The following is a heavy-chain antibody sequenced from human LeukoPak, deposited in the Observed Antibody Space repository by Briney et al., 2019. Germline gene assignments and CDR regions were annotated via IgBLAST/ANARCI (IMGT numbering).Heavy chain of an antibody. J-gene: IGHJ4*02. D-gene: IGHD1-1*01. Sequence: SETLSLTCTVSGGSISSSSYYWGWIRQPPGKGLEWIGSIYYSGSTYYNPSLKSRVTISVDTSKNQFSLKLSSVTAADTAVYYCARSVPKPGTTDVFDYWGQGTLVTVSS. CDR1: GGSISSSSYY. CDR2: IYYSGST. V-gene: IGHV4-39*07. CDR3: ARSVPKPGTTDVFDY.